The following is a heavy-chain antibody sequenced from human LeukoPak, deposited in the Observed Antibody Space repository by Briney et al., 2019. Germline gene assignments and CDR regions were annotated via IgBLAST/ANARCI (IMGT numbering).Heavy chain of an antibody. CDR2: IYYSGST. J-gene: IGHJ4*02. CDR1: GGSVSSSNYC. CDR3: ARWYYQRPYYFDY. D-gene: IGHD2-8*01. Sequence: ETLSLTCAVSGGSVSSSNYCWSWIRQPAGKGLEWIGYIYYSGSTYYNPSLKSRVTISVDTSKNQFSLKLSSVTAADTAVYYCARWYYQRPYYFDYWGQGTLVTVSS. V-gene: IGHV4-61*01.